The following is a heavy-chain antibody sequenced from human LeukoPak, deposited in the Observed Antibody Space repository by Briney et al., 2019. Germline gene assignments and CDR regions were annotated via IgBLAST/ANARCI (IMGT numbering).Heavy chain of an antibody. CDR3: ARSTFGELTRGGMDV. J-gene: IGHJ6*02. Sequence: ASVKVSCKASGYTFTSYDINWVRQATGQGLEWMGWMNPNNGNTGCAQKFQGRVTMTRDTSISTAYMEVSSLRSEDTAVYYCARSTFGELTRGGMDVWGQGTTVTVSS. CDR2: MNPNNGNT. CDR1: GYTFTSYD. V-gene: IGHV1-8*02. D-gene: IGHD3-10*02.